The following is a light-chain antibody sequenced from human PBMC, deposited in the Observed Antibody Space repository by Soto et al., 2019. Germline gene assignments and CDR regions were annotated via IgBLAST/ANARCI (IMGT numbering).Light chain of an antibody. CDR3: SSYTDSNTLV. CDR1: SSDVGGYKY. Sequence: QSALTQPASVSGSPGQSITISCTGTSSDVGGYKYVSWYQQHPGKAPKLMIYDVSNRPSGASNRFSGSKSGNTASLTISGLQAEYEADYYCSSYTDSNTLVFGTGTKLTVL. J-gene: IGLJ1*01. CDR2: DVS. V-gene: IGLV2-14*01.